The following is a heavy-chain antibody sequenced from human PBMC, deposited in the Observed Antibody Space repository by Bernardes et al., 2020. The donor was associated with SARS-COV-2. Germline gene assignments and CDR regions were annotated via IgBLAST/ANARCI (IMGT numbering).Heavy chain of an antibody. CDR3: SKNAKYSSSSMEV. V-gene: IGHV3-23*01. CDR2: ISAIGGST. D-gene: IGHD6-6*01. J-gene: IGHJ6*02. CDR1: GFTFSKNA. Sequence: GGSLRLSCVASGFTFSKNAMTWVRQAPGKGLEWVSAISAIGGSTYYAESVKGRFTISRDNSRNTLYLEMNSLRAEDTAVYYCSKNAKYSSSSMEVWGQGTTVTDSS.